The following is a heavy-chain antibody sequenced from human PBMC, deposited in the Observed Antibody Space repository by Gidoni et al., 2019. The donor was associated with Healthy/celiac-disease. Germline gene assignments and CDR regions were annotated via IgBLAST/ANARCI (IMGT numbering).Heavy chain of an antibody. CDR1: GGSISSSNW. CDR2: IYHSGST. Sequence: QVQLQESGPGLVKPSGTLSLTCPVPGGSISSSNWWSWVRQPPGKGLEWIGEIYHSGSTNYNPSLKSRVTISVDKSKNQFSLKLSSVTAADTAVYYCARVGLRRGLLVAFDIWGQGTMVTVSS. D-gene: IGHD2-21*02. V-gene: IGHV4-4*02. J-gene: IGHJ3*02. CDR3: ARVGLRRGLLVAFDI.